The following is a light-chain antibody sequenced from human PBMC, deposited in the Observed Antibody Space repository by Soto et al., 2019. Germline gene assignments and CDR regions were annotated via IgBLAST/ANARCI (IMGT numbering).Light chain of an antibody. CDR2: DAS. Sequence: ASQSVSSYLAWYQQKPGQAPRLLIYDASNRATGIPARFSGSGSGTDFTLTISSLEPEDFEVYYCQQLHDYPITFGQGTRLEIK. CDR1: QSVSSY. V-gene: IGKV3-11*01. CDR3: QQLHDYPIT. J-gene: IGKJ5*01.